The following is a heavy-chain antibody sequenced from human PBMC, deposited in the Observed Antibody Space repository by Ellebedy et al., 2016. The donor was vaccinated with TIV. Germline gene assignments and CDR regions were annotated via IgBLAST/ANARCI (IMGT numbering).Heavy chain of an antibody. CDR2: ISGSSSTT. CDR1: GFTFSSYA. J-gene: IGHJ4*02. CDR3: AKKKYGEVPLPFDY. D-gene: IGHD2-2*01. Sequence: GESLKISCAASGFTFSSYAMSWVRQAPGKGLEWVSAISGSSSTTWYADSVKGRFTISRDNSKNTLYLQMNSLRAEETAVYYCAKKKYGEVPLPFDYWGQGTLVTVSS. V-gene: IGHV3-23*01.